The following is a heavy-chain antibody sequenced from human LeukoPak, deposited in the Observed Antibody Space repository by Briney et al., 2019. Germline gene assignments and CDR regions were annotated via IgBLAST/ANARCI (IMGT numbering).Heavy chain of an antibody. D-gene: IGHD3-22*01. CDR3: TTDLVTEIIYYYDSSGYYYS. Sequence: GGSLRLSCAASGFTFSNAWMSWVRQAPGKGLEWVGRIKSKTDGGTTDYAAPVKGRFTISRDDSKNTLYLQMNSLKTEDTAVYYCTTDLVTEIIYYYDSSGYYYSWGQGTLVTVSS. CDR2: IKSKTDGGTT. CDR1: GFTFSNAW. J-gene: IGHJ4*02. V-gene: IGHV3-15*01.